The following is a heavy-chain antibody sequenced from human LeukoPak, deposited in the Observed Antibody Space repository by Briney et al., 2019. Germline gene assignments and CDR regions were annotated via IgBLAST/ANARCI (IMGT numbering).Heavy chain of an antibody. D-gene: IGHD4-23*01. J-gene: IGHJ4*02. Sequence: ASVKVSCKASGYTFTGYYMHWVRQAPGQGLEWMGWINHNSGGTNYAQKFQGRVTMTRDTSINTAFMELSRLNSDDTAVYFCARDGYGGNSFDYWGQGTLVTVSS. CDR2: INHNSGGT. CDR3: ARDGYGGNSFDY. V-gene: IGHV1-2*02. CDR1: GYTFTGYY.